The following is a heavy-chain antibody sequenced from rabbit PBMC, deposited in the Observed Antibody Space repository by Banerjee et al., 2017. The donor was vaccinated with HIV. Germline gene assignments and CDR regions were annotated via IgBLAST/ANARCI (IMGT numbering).Heavy chain of an antibody. CDR2: IYTDNDST. CDR3: ARERYDNYGDYDL. V-gene: IGHV1S40*01. J-gene: IGHJ4*01. Sequence: QSLEESGGDLVKPGASLTLTCTASGFDFSSYYYMCWVRQAPGRGLEWIGCIYTDNDSTSYANWAKGRFTISKTSSTTVTLQMTSLTAADTATYFCARERYDNYGDYDLWGQGTLVTVS. CDR1: GFDFSSYYY. D-gene: IGHD2-1*01.